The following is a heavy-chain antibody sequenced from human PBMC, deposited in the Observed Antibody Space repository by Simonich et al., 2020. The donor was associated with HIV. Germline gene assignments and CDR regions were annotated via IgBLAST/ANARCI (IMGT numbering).Heavy chain of an antibody. V-gene: IGHV4-34*01. D-gene: IGHD5-12*01. CDR2: INHRGGT. J-gene: IGHJ4*02. Sequence: QVQLQQWGAGLLKPSETLSLTCAVYGGSFSGYYWSWFRQPPGKGLEWIGGINHRGGTNSNPSLKSRVTISVDPSKNQFSLKLSSVTAADTAVYYCAGSVADIVAAGFGFWGQGTLVTVSS. CDR1: GGSFSGYY. CDR3: AGSVADIVAAGFGF.